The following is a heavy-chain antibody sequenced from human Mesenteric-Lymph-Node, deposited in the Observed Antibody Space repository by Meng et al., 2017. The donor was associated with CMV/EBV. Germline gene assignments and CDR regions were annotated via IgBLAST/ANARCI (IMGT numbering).Heavy chain of an antibody. CDR2: LYYAGSP. CDR3: ARVRLLVPDAFDI. V-gene: IGHV4-39*07. J-gene: IGHJ3*02. D-gene: IGHD2-15*01. CDR1: GDSITRSTHY. Sequence: SETLSLTCTVSGDSITRSTHYWGWIRQPPGKGPEWIGSLYYAGSPYSNPSLKSRVTISLDTSKNHFSLTLTSMIAADTAVYYCARVRLLVPDAFDIWGQGTMVTVSS.